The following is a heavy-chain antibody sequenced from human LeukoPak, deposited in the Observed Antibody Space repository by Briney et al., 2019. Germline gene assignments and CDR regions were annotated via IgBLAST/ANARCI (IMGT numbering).Heavy chain of an antibody. CDR1: GFTFNSYA. CDR2: ISSSGNNT. D-gene: IGHD3-22*01. V-gene: IGHV3-23*01. J-gene: IGHJ4*02. CDR3: AKDSWLVLDY. Sequence: GGSLRLSCAASGFTFNSYAMNWVRQAPGKGLEWVSTISSSGNNTYYTDSVKGRFTISRDNSKNTLYLQMNSLRAEDTAVYYCAKDSWLVLDYWGQGTLVTVSS.